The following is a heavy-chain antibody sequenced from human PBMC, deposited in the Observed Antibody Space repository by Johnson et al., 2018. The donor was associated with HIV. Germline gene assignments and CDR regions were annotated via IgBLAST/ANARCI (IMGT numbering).Heavy chain of an antibody. CDR2: VKSKTDGGTE. D-gene: IGHD3-22*01. Sequence: VQLVESGGGLVQPGGSLRLSCAASGFTFSNAWMSWVRQAPGKGLEWVGRVKSKTDGGTEDYAAPVKGRFTISRDDSKNTLYMQMNSLKTEDTAVYYCTICITMIVVVTTDAFDIWGQGTMVTVSS. J-gene: IGHJ3*02. CDR1: GFTFSNAW. CDR3: TICITMIVVVTTDAFDI. V-gene: IGHV3-15*01.